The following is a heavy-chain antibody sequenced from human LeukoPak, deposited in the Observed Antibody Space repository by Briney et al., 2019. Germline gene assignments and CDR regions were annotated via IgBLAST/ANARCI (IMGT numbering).Heavy chain of an antibody. D-gene: IGHD6-6*01. CDR1: GYTFTGSY. J-gene: IGHJ4*02. CDR3: ARDYSSSWRGRRD. CDR2: INPNTGGT. Sequence: GASVKVSCKASGYTFTGSYIHWVRQAPGQGPEWMGCINPNTGGTNYAQKFQGRVTMTRDTSISTAYMEINRLTSDDTAVYYCARDYSSSWRGRRDWGQGTLVTVSS. V-gene: IGHV1-2*02.